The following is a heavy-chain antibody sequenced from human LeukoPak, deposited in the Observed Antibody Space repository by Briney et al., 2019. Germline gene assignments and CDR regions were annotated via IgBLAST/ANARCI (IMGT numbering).Heavy chain of an antibody. V-gene: IGHV4-38-2*02. CDR1: GYSISSGYY. J-gene: IGHJ4*02. D-gene: IGHD3-3*01. CDR2: IYHSGST. Sequence: SETLSLTCTVSGYSISSGYYWGWIRQPPGKGLEWIGTIYHSGSTYYNPSLKSRVTISVDTSKNQFSLRLSSVTAADTAVYYCAKAGAYYDFWSGVNAAYFDYWGQGTLVTVSA. CDR3: AKAGAYYDFWSGVNAAYFDY.